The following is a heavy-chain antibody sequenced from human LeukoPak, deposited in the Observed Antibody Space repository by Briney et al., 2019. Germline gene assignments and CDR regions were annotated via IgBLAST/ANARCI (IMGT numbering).Heavy chain of an antibody. J-gene: IGHJ4*02. V-gene: IGHV4-34*01. D-gene: IGHD3-22*01. CDR2: INHSGST. Sequence: SSETLSLTCAVYGGSFSGYYWSWIRQPPGKGLEWIGEINHSGSTYYNPSLKSRVTISVDTSKNQFSLKLSSVTAADTAVYYCARSVDSLLNFDYWGQGTLVTVSS. CDR3: ARSVDSLLNFDY. CDR1: GGSFSGYY.